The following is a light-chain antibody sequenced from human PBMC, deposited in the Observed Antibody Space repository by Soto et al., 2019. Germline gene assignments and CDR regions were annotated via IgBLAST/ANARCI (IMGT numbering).Light chain of an antibody. V-gene: IGKV3-20*01. CDR1: QSVSTNY. Sequence: EIVLTQSPGTLSLSPGERATLSCMASQSVSTNYLAWYQKKPGQAPWLIIYGAFNRAGGVPDRFSGSLSGTDCTLTISRLEPEDVAVCYCQQYGSSPLTLGGGTKVDIK. CDR3: QQYGSSPLT. CDR2: GAF. J-gene: IGKJ4*01.